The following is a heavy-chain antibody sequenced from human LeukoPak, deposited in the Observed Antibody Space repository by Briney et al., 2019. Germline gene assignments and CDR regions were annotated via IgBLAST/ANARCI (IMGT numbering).Heavy chain of an antibody. CDR3: ARANYGSGSYFQD. J-gene: IGHJ1*01. V-gene: IGHV3-11*01. D-gene: IGHD3-10*01. CDR2: ISSSGNTI. Sequence: PGGSLRLSCAASGFTFNDYYMSWIRQAPGKGLEWISYISSSGNTIYYADSVKGRFIISRDNAKNSLYLRMNSLRAEDTAIYYCARANYGSGSYFQDWGQGTPVTVSS. CDR1: GFTFNDYY.